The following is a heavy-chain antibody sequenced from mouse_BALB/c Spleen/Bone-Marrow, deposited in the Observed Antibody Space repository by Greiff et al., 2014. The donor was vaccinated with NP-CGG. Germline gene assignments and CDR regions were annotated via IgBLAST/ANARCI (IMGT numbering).Heavy chain of an antibody. CDR1: GFSLTSYG. D-gene: IGHD1-2*01. J-gene: IGHJ2*01. Sequence: QVQLQQSGPGLVAPSQSQSITCTVSGFSLTSYGVHWVRQPPGKGLEWLGVIWAGGSTNYNSTLMSRLSISKDNSKSQVFLKMNSLQTDDTTMYYCARYYYGFLDYWGQGTTLTVSS. CDR2: IWAGGST. V-gene: IGHV2-9*02. CDR3: ARYYYGFLDY.